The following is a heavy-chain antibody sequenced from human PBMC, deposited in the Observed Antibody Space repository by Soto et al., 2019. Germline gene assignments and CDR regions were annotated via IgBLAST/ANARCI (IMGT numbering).Heavy chain of an antibody. D-gene: IGHD3-22*01. CDR2: IYWDDDK. J-gene: IGHJ3*02. CDR1: GGSISSYYW. V-gene: IGHV2-5*08. Sequence: TLSLTCAVSGGSISSYYWSWIRQPPGKGLEWLALIYWDDDKRYSPSLKSRLTITKGTSKNQVVLTMTNMDPVDTATYYCAHCQYYYDSSGPFNAFDIWGQGTMVTVSS. CDR3: AHCQYYYDSSGPFNAFDI.